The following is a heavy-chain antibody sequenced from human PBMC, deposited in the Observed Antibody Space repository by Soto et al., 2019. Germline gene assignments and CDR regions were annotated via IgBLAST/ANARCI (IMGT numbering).Heavy chain of an antibody. V-gene: IGHV4-39*01. Sequence: SETLSLTCTVSGGSISSSSYYWGWIRQPPGKGLEWIGSIYYSGSTYYNPSLKSRVTISVDTSKNQFSLKLSSVTAADTAVYYCARLTYYYDSSGYPPDRAFDIWGQGTMVTVSS. CDR1: GGSISSSSYY. D-gene: IGHD3-22*01. J-gene: IGHJ3*02. CDR3: ARLTYYYDSSGYPPDRAFDI. CDR2: IYYSGST.